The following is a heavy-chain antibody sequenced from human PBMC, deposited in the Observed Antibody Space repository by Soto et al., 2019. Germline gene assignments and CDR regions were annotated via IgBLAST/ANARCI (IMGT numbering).Heavy chain of an antibody. D-gene: IGHD6-6*01. CDR3: ARDMYSSSSPSHSFGMDV. CDR1: GGTFSSYA. J-gene: IGHJ6*02. V-gene: IGHV1-69*13. CDR2: IIPIFGTA. Sequence: SVKVSCKASGGTFSSYAISWVRQAPGQGLEWMGGIIPIFGTANYAQKFQGRVTITADESTSTAYMELSSLRSEDTAVYYCARDMYSSSSPSHSFGMDVWGQGTTVTVSS.